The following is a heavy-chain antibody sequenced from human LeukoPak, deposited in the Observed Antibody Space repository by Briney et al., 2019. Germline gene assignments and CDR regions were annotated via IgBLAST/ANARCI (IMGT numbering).Heavy chain of an antibody. J-gene: IGHJ5*02. D-gene: IGHD6-13*01. CDR3: ARETIAAAGRYNWFDP. Sequence: SSETLSLTCTVSGGSISSGGYYWSWIRQHPGKGLEWIGYIYYSGSTYYNPSLKSRVTISVDTSKNQFSLKLSSVTAADTAVYYCARETIAAAGRYNWFDPWGQGTLVNVSS. CDR1: GGSISSGGYY. CDR2: IYYSGST. V-gene: IGHV4-31*03.